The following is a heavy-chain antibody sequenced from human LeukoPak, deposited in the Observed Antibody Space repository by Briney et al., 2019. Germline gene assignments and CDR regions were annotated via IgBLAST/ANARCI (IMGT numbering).Heavy chain of an antibody. V-gene: IGHV4-34*01. Sequence: SETLSLTCAVYGGSFSGYYWSWIRQPPGKGLEWIGEINHSGSTNYNPSLKSRVTRSVDTSKNQFSLKLSSLTAPDTAVYYCARRTDELGADYWGQGTLVTVSS. J-gene: IGHJ4*02. D-gene: IGHD7-27*01. CDR3: ARRTDELGADY. CDR2: INHSGST. CDR1: GGSFSGYY.